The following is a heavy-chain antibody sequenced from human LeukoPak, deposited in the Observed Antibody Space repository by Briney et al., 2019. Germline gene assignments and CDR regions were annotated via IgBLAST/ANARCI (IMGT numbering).Heavy chain of an antibody. D-gene: IGHD3-10*01. CDR2: ISNDGNKK. J-gene: IGHJ4*02. CDR1: GFTFTSYG. CDR3: TKDYYYGSGSYTDY. V-gene: IGHV3-30*18. Sequence: GGSLRLSCAASGFTFTSYGTHWVRQAPGKGLEWVAAISNDGNKKYYSDSVKGRFTISRDNSKTTLYLQMNSLRVEDTAVYYCTKDYYYGSGSYTDYWGQGTLVTVSS.